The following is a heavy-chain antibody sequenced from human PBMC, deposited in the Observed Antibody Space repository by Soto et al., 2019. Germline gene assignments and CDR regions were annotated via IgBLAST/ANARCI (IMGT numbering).Heavy chain of an antibody. CDR3: AGASSRVSSVVAAY. CDR2: FIPGPNSA. J-gene: IGHJ4*02. V-gene: IGHV1-46*01. CDR1: NDSLSSHF. Sequence: ASVKVSCKASNDSLSSHFIHWVRQAPGGGLEWLGIFIPGPNSASYSKAFQGRLTLTSDMPSRTVYMQLSNLRSDDTAVYYCAGASSRVSSVVAAYWGQGTLVTVSS. D-gene: IGHD2-15*01.